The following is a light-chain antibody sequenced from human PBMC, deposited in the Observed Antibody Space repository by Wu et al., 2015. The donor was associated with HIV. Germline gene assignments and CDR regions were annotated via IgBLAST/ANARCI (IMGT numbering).Light chain of an antibody. CDR3: QQLSTYPVT. CDR2: GAF. Sequence: DIQLTQSPSLLSASVGDTVTITCRASQGINNYLAWYQQKPGKAPNLLIYGAFALQTGVPSRFSGSGSGTDFTLTISSLQPEDFATYYCQQLSTYPVTFGGGTKVEIK. V-gene: IGKV1-9*01. J-gene: IGKJ4*01. CDR1: QGINNY.